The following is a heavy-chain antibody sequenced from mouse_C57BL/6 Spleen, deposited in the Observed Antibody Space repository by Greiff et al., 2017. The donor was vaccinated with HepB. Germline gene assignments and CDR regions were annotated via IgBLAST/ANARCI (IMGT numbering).Heavy chain of an antibody. V-gene: IGHV1-81*01. Sequence: QVQLQQSGAELARPGASVKLSCKASGYTFTSYGISWVKQRTGQGLEWIGEIYPRSGNTYYNEKFKGKATLTADKSSSTAYMELRSLTSEDSAVYFCAREPIYDGYYNAMDYWGQGTSVTVSS. J-gene: IGHJ4*01. CDR3: AREPIYDGYYNAMDY. CDR1: GYTFTSYG. D-gene: IGHD2-3*01. CDR2: IYPRSGNT.